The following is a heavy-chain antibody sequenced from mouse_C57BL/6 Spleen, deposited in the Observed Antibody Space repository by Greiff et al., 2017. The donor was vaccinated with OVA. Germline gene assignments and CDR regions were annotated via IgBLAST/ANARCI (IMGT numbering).Heavy chain of an antibody. CDR2: IRNKANGYTT. V-gene: IGHV7-3*01. CDR1: GFTFTDYY. D-gene: IGHD2-12*01. CDR3: ARYGYSNDSAMDY. J-gene: IGHJ4*01. Sequence: EVQGVESGGGLVQPGGSLSLSCAASGFTFTDYYMSWVRQPPGKALEWLGFIRNKANGYTTEYSASVKGRFTISRDNSQSILYLQMSALRAEDSATYYCARYGYSNDSAMDYWGQGTSVTVSA.